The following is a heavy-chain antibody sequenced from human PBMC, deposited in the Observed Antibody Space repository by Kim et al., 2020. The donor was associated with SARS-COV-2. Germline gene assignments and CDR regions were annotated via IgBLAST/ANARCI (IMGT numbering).Heavy chain of an antibody. Sequence: SVKVSCKASGGTFSSYAISWVRQAPGQGLEWMGRIIPILGIANYAQKFQGRVTITADKSTSTAYMELSSLRSEDTAVYYCARDLAYGDYALAGYWGQGTLVTVSS. V-gene: IGHV1-69*04. CDR1: GGTFSSYA. D-gene: IGHD4-17*01. CDR2: IIPILGIA. J-gene: IGHJ4*02. CDR3: ARDLAYGDYALAGY.